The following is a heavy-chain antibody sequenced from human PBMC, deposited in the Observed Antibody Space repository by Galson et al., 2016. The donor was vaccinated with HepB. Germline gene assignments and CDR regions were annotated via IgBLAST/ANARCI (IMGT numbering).Heavy chain of an antibody. V-gene: IGHV2-5*08. CDR1: GFSLSSRGMC. CDR3: AHRQTDSSGYYSNY. CDR2: IYWDDDK. Sequence: PALVKPTQTLTLTCTFSGFSLSSRGMCMSWIRQPPGKALEWLALIYWDDDKRYSPSLKSRLTITKDTSKNQVVLTMTNMDPVDTATYYCAHRQTDSSGYYSNYWGQGTLVTVSS. J-gene: IGHJ4*02. D-gene: IGHD3-22*01.